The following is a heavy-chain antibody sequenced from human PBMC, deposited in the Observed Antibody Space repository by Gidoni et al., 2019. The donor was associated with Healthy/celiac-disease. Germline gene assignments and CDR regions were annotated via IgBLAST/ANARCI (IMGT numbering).Heavy chain of an antibody. Sequence: QLQLQESGSGLVKPSQTLSLTCAVSGGSISSCGYSWSWIRQPPGKGLEWIGYIYHSGSTYYNPSLKSRVTISVDRSKNQFSLKLSSVTAADTAVYYCARVYHSSLVVTPHFWYFDLWGRGTLVTVSS. CDR3: ARVYHSSLVVTPHFWYFDL. V-gene: IGHV4-30-2*01. D-gene: IGHD2-21*02. CDR1: GGSISSCGYS. J-gene: IGHJ2*01. CDR2: IYHSGST.